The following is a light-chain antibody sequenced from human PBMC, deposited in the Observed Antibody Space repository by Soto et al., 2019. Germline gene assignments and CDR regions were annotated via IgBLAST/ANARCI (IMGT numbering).Light chain of an antibody. J-gene: IGLJ2*01. CDR1: SSDVGGHNY. CDR3: SSYTSSNSVV. V-gene: IGLV2-14*01. Sequence: QSALTQPASVSGSPGQSITISCTGTSSDVGGHNYVSWYQQNPGKAPKLMIYEVSNRPSGVSNRFSGSKSGNTASLTISGLQDEDEADYFCSSYTSSNSVVFGGGTKLTVL. CDR2: EVS.